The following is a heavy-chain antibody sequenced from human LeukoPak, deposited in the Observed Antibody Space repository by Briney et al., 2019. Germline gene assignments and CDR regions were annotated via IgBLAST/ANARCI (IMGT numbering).Heavy chain of an antibody. J-gene: IGHJ5*02. CDR2: IKSKTDGGTT. Sequence: GGSLRLSCAASGFTFSNAWMSWVRQAPGKGLEWVGRIKSKTDGGTTDYAAPVKGRFTMSRDDSKNTLYLQMDSLRVDDTAIYYCAKDQRGGRNSGYDLGESWGQGTLVIVS. D-gene: IGHD5-12*01. V-gene: IGHV3-15*01. CDR3: AKDQRGGRNSGYDLGES. CDR1: GFTFSNAW.